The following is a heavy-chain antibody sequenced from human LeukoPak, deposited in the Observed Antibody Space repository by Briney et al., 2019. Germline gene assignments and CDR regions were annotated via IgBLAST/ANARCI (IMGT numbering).Heavy chain of an antibody. CDR3: ARSYYYDSSGYYSPPHY. J-gene: IGHJ4*02. D-gene: IGHD3-22*01. CDR1: GGSISSGGYY. V-gene: IGHV4-61*08. CDR2: IYYSGST. Sequence: PSETLSLTCTVSGGSISSGGYYWSWIRQPPGKGLEWIGYIYYSGSTNYNPSLKSRVTISVDTSKNQFSLKLSSVTAADTAVYYCARSYYYDSSGYYSPPHYWGQGTLVTVSS.